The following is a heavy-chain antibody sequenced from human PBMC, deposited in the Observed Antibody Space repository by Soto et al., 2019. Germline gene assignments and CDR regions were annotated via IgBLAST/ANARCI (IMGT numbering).Heavy chain of an antibody. CDR3: ARAQFYSGSGNYNNLMLAP. J-gene: IGHJ5*02. CDR1: GGSLSGSRDS. V-gene: IGHV4-30-2*01. Sequence: LSLTGSVSGGSLSGSRDSLSWILATPVGGLEWIGYIYHSGTFLKHPSLKTRLTMSLDRSNNQFSLTLNSVTAADTAVYYCARAQFYSGSGNYNNLMLAPWVQGNTVT. D-gene: IGHD3-10*01. CDR2: IYHSGTF.